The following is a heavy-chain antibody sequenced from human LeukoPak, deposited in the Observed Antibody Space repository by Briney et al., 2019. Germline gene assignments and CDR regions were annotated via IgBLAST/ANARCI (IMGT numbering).Heavy chain of an antibody. CDR2: FKSKADGGTT. Sequence: GGPLRLSCAASGFTFSNAWMSWVRQAPGKGLEWVGRFKSKADGGTTDYAAPVKGRFTISRDDSRNTLYLQMNSLKTEDTALYYCSTGRPHDGFDIWGQGTMVTVSS. J-gene: IGHJ3*02. V-gene: IGHV3-15*05. CDR1: GFTFSNAW. CDR3: STGRPHDGFDI.